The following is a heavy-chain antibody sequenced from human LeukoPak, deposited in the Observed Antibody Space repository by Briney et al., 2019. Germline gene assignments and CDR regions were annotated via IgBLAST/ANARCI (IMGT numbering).Heavy chain of an antibody. CDR1: GXTFSSYS. V-gene: IGHV3-21*01. J-gene: IGHJ3*02. D-gene: IGHD6-19*01. CDR3: ARDPGGIAVPGLGFAFDI. Sequence: GGSLRLSWAASGXTFSSYSMNWVRQAPGKGLEWVSSISSTSSYIYYAASVKGRFTISRDNAKNSLYLQMNSLRAEDTAVYYCARDPGGIAVPGLGFAFDIWGQGTMVTVSS. CDR2: ISSTSSYI.